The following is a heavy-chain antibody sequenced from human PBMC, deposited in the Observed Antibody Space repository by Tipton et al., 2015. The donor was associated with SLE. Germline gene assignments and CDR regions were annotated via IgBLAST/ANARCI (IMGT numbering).Heavy chain of an antibody. V-gene: IGHV4-59*11. CDR3: AEDSSGYYHFDF. Sequence: TLSLTCTVSGGSISSHYWSWIRQPPGKGLEWIGYIYYSGSTNYNPSLKSRVPISVDTSKNQFSLKLSSVTAADTAVYFCAEDSSGYYHFDFWGQGAPVTVSS. CDR2: IYYSGST. CDR1: GGSISSHY. J-gene: IGHJ4*02. D-gene: IGHD3-22*01.